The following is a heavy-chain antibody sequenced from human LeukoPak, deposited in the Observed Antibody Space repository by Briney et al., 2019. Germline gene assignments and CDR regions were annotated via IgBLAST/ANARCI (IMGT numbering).Heavy chain of an antibody. Sequence: PSQTLSLTCTVSGNTISSGDNYWSWIRQPAGKGLEWIGRIYTSGSTNYNPSLKSRVTISGDTSKNQFSLKLSSVTAADTAVYYCARDRRYMDVWGKGTTVTISS. CDR3: ARDRRYMDV. J-gene: IGHJ6*03. CDR1: GNTISSGDNY. V-gene: IGHV4-61*02. CDR2: IYTSGST.